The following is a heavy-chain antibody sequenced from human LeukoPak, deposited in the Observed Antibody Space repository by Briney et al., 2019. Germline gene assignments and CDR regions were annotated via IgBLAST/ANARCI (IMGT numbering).Heavy chain of an antibody. CDR1: GFTLDDYT. J-gene: IGHJ1*01. Sequence: QSGGSLRLSCAASGFTLDDYTMHWVSQAPGKGLEWVSYISSSGSTIYYADSVKGRFTISRDNAKNSLYLQMNSLRVEDTAVYYCARGPYYDSSGSTYFQHWGQGTLVTVSS. CDR3: ARGPYYDSSGSTYFQH. CDR2: ISSSGSTI. D-gene: IGHD3-22*01. V-gene: IGHV3-48*03.